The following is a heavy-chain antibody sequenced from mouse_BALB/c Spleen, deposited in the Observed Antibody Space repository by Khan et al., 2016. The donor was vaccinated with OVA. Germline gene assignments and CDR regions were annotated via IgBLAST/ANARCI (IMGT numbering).Heavy chain of an antibody. Sequence: QVQLQQSGAELAKPGASVKMSCKASGYTFINYWILWVKQRPGQGLEWIGYINPSTGYTEYNQNFKDKATLTADKSSSTAYMQLSSLTSADAADYYCARRGLRWAFDYWGQGTSLTVSS. CDR1: GYTFINYW. J-gene: IGHJ2*02. CDR2: INPSTGYT. CDR3: ARRGLRWAFDY. D-gene: IGHD1-1*01. V-gene: IGHV1-7*01.